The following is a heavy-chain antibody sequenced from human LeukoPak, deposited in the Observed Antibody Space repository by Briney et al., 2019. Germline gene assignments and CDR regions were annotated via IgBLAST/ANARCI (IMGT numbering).Heavy chain of an antibody. J-gene: IGHJ4*02. CDR2: IYHSGST. CDR1: GGSISSSNW. Sequence: SETLSLTCAVSGGSISSSNWWSWVRQPPGKGLEWIGEIYHSGSTNYNPSLKSRVTISVDKSKNQFSLKLSSVTAADTAVYYCARAPDYGDVWSPFDYWGQGTLVTVSS. D-gene: IGHD4-17*01. CDR3: ARAPDYGDVWSPFDY. V-gene: IGHV4-4*02.